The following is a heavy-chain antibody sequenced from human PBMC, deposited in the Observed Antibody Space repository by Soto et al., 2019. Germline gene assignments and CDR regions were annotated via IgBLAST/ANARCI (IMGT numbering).Heavy chain of an antibody. J-gene: IGHJ6*02. V-gene: IGHV3-48*01. CDR1: GFTFGSYG. Sequence: GGSLRLSCAASGFTFGSYGMNWVRQAPGTGLEWVSYIGSGSIPIYYADSVKGRFTISRDTSKNEFSLRLSSVTTADTAVYYCARLNGYCVSTNCHGYYGMDVWGQGTTVTVSS. D-gene: IGHD2-2*03. CDR2: IGSGSIPI. CDR3: ARLNGYCVSTNCHGYYGMDV.